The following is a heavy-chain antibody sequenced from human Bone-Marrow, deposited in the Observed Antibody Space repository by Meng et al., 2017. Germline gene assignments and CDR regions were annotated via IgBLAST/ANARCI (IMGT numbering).Heavy chain of an antibody. CDR1: GYTFPDYW. Sequence: ASVKVSCKASGYTFPDYWLHWVRRAPGQGLEWMGRINPKSGDTHYAQRFQGRVTMTGDTSISTAYMELSGLRSDDTAMYYCARHTDYGDYVFWLGTYYYYYGMDVWGQGTTVTVSS. V-gene: IGHV1-2*06. D-gene: IGHD4-17*01. J-gene: IGHJ6*02. CDR3: ARHTDYGDYVFWLGTYYYYYGMDV. CDR2: INPKSGDT.